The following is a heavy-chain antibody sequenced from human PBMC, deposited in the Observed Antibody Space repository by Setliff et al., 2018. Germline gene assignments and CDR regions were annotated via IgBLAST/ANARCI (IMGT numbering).Heavy chain of an antibody. CDR1: GFTLSSYW. CDR2: IKQDGSET. D-gene: IGHD5-12*01. J-gene: IGHJ4*02. CDR3: VRSHRNSGYDDFFDV. V-gene: IGHV3-7*01. Sequence: GGSLRLSCVASGFTLSSYWMSWVRQAPGKGLEWVANIKQDGSETFYVDSVKGRFAISRDNAKNSLYVQMNSLRVEDTAVYYCVRSHRNSGYDDFFDVWGQGTLVTVSS.